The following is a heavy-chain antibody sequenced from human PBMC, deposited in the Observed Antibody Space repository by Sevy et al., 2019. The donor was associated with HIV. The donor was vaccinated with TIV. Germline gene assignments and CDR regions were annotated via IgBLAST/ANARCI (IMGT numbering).Heavy chain of an antibody. J-gene: IGHJ4*02. CDR3: ARDDGNYYFHY. Sequence: GGYLRLCCAASGFTFSKYWMGWVRQAPGKGLEWVANMKQDAGQKYYVDSVKGRFTISRDNAKNSLYLQMNSLRAEDTAVYFCARDDGNYYFHYWGQGTLVTVSS. CDR1: GFTFSKYW. D-gene: IGHD1-7*01. V-gene: IGHV3-7*01. CDR2: MKQDAGQK.